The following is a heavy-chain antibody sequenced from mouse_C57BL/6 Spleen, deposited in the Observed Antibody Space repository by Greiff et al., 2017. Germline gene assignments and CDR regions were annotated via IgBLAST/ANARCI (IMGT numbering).Heavy chain of an antibody. D-gene: IGHD2-3*01. J-gene: IGHJ3*01. Sequence: QVQLQQSGAELARPGASVKLSCKASGYTFTSYGISWVKQRTGQGLEWIGEIYPRSGNTYYNEKFKGKDTLTADKSSSTAYMELRSLTSEDSAVYFCARHDGMAWFAYWGQGTLVTVSA. V-gene: IGHV1-81*01. CDR1: GYTFTSYG. CDR2: IYPRSGNT. CDR3: ARHDGMAWFAY.